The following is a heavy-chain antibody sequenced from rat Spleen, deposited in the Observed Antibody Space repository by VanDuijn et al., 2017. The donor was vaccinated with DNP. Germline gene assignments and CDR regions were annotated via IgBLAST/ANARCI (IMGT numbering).Heavy chain of an antibody. V-gene: IGHV5S23*01. CDR3: ARHDNFDWFAY. D-gene: IGHD1-10*01. CDR2: VSTSGSKT. J-gene: IGHJ3*01. CDR1: GFTFSNYY. Sequence: EVQLVESGGDLVQSGRSLKVSCAASGFTFSNYYMAWVRQSPKRGLEWVATVSTSGSKTYYQDSVNGRFTVSRDDAKSSLYLQLNSLKSEDTATYFCARHDNFDWFAYWGQGTLVTVSS.